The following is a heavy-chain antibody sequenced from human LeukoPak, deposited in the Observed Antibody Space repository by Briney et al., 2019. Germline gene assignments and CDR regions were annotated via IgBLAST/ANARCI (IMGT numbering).Heavy chain of an antibody. CDR1: GGSISSYY. CDR2: IYYSGST. V-gene: IGHV4-59*08. Sequence: SETLSLTCTVSGGSISSYYRSWIRQPPGKGLEWIGYIYYSGSTNYNPSLKSRVTISVDTSKNQFSLKLSSVTAADTVVYYCARRXSXGWXRDAFDIWGQGTMVTVSS. D-gene: IGHD6-19*01. CDR3: ARRXSXGWXRDAFDI. J-gene: IGHJ3*02.